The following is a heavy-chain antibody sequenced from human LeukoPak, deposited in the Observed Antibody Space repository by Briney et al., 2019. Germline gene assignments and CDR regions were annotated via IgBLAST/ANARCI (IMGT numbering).Heavy chain of an antibody. D-gene: IGHD5-18*01. CDR2: IYYSGST. CDR1: GGSISSYY. Sequence: PSETLSLTCTVSGGSISSYYWSWIRQPPGKGLEWIGYIYYSGSTNYNPSLKSRVTISVDTSKNQFSLKLSSVTAADTAVYYCARHGDGYSYGLDFDYWGQGTLVTVSS. V-gene: IGHV4-59*08. J-gene: IGHJ4*02. CDR3: ARHGDGYSYGLDFDY.